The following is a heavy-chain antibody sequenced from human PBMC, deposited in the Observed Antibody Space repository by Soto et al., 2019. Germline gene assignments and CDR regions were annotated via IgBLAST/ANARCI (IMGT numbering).Heavy chain of an antibody. D-gene: IGHD3-9*01. CDR1: GGSISSYY. CDR2: IYYGGST. CDR3: ARDYYDLLTGYRAAYFQH. J-gene: IGHJ1*01. Sequence: LSLTCTVSGGSISSYYWSWIRQPPGKGLEWIGYIYYGGSTNYNPSLKSRVTISVDTSKNQFSLKLSSVTAADTAVYYCARDYYDLLTGYRAAYFQHWAQGTRVPVS. V-gene: IGHV4-59*01.